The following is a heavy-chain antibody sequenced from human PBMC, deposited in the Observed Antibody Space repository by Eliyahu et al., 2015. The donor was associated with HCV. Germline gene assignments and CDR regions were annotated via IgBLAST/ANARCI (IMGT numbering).Heavy chain of an antibody. J-gene: IGHJ4*02. D-gene: IGHD3-10*01. CDR2: INAGNGNT. V-gene: IGHV1-3*01. CDR1: GYTFXSYA. Sequence: QVQLVQSGAEVKKPGASVKVSCKASGYTFXSYAMHWVRQAPGQRLEWMGWINAGNGNTKYSQKFQGRVTITRDTSASTAYMELSSLRSEDTAVYYCARARHYYYGSGRPWYFDYWGQGTLVTVSS. CDR3: ARARHYYYGSGRPWYFDY.